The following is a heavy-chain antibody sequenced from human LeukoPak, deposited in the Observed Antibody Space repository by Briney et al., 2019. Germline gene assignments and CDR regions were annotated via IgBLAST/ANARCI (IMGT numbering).Heavy chain of an antibody. CDR2: ISSSSSYI. Sequence: GGSLRLSCAASGFTFSSYSMNWVRQAPGKGLEWVSSISSSSSYIYYADSVKGRFTISRDNAKNSLYLQMNSLRAEDTAVYYCARVRKGSNVDDYWGQGTLVTVSS. V-gene: IGHV3-21*01. D-gene: IGHD1-14*01. CDR1: GFTFSSYS. CDR3: ARVRKGSNVDDY. J-gene: IGHJ4*02.